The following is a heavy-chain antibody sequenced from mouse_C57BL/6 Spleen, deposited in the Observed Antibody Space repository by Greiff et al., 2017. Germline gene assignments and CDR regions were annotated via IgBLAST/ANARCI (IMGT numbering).Heavy chain of an antibody. Sequence: VQLQQSGPELVKPGASVKISCKASGYAFSSSWMNWVKQRPGKGLEWIGRIYPGDGDTNYNGKFKGKATLTADKSSSTAYMQLSSLTSEDSAVYFCAPLITTVEGYAMDYWGQGTSVTVSS. CDR3: APLITTVEGYAMDY. D-gene: IGHD1-1*01. CDR1: GYAFSSSW. V-gene: IGHV1-82*01. CDR2: IYPGDGDT. J-gene: IGHJ4*01.